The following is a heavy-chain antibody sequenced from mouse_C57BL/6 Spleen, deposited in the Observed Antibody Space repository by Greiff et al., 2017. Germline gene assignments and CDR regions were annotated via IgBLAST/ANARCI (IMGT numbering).Heavy chain of an antibody. CDR2: ISSGGSYT. J-gene: IGHJ1*03. V-gene: IGHV5-6*01. CDR1: GFTFSSYG. Sequence: EVKLVESGGDLVKPGGSLKLSCAASGFTFSSYGMSWVRQTPDKRLEWVATISSGGSYTYYPDSVKGRFTISRDNAKKTLYLQMSNLKSEDTTMYYCARQRGDYSNFRYFDVWGTGTTVTVSS. CDR3: ARQRGDYSNFRYFDV. D-gene: IGHD2-5*01.